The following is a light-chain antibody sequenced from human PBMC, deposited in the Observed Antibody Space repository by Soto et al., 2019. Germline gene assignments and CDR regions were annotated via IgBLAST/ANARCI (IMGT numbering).Light chain of an antibody. CDR1: QSVSSN. CDR3: QQYGALPPT. CDR2: GAS. V-gene: IGKV3-15*01. J-gene: IGKJ4*01. Sequence: EIVMTQSPATLSVSPGERATLSCRARQSVSSNLAWYQQKPGQAPRLLIYGASTRAAGIPDRFSGSGSGTDFTLTISRLEPEDFAVYYCQQYGALPPTFGGGTKVEIK.